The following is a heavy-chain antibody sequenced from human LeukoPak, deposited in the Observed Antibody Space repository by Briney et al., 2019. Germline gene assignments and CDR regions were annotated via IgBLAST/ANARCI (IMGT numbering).Heavy chain of an antibody. V-gene: IGHV4-34*01. J-gene: IGHJ4*02. D-gene: IGHD3-9*01. CDR3: ARGMRETNYDILTGRLVLSWYYFDY. CDR2: INHSGST. CDR1: GGSFSGYY. Sequence: SETLSLTCAVYGGSFSGYYWSWIRQPPGKGLEWIGEINHSGSTNYNPSLKSRVTMTRDTSTSTVYMELSSLRSEDTAVYYCARGMRETNYDILTGRLVLSWYYFDYWGQGTLVTVSS.